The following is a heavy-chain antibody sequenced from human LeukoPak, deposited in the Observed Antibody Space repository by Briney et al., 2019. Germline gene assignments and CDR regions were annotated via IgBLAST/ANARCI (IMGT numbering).Heavy chain of an antibody. CDR3: ATANTGSYFDY. Sequence: ASVNVSCKVSGYTHTQLSMHWVRQAPGKGLEWMGGFDPEDGETIYAQKFQGRVTMTEDTSTDTAYMELSSLRSEDTAVYYCATANTGSYFDYWGQGTLVTVSS. CDR2: FDPEDGET. J-gene: IGHJ4*02. V-gene: IGHV1-24*01. CDR1: GYTHTQLS. D-gene: IGHD5-18*01.